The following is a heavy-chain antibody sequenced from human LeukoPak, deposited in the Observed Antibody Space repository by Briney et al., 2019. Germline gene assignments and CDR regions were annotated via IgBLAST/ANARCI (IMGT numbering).Heavy chain of an antibody. CDR1: GGTFSSYA. J-gene: IGHJ4*02. CDR2: IIPILGIA. V-gene: IGHV1-69*04. D-gene: IGHD3-22*01. CDR3: ASSMIVVVMFFDY. Sequence: SVKVSCKASGGTFSSYAISWVRQAPGQGLEWMGRIIPILGIANYAQKFQGRVTITADKSTSTAYMELSSLRSEDTAVYYCASSMIVVVMFFDYWGQGTLVTVSP.